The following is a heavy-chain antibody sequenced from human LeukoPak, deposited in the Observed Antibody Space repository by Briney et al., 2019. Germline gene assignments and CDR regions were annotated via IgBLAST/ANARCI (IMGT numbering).Heavy chain of an antibody. CDR3: ARAVPTYFDY. CDR1: GFTFSNYW. CDR2: IRQEGSEK. J-gene: IGHJ4*02. D-gene: IGHD1-1*01. Sequence: SGGSLRPSCAASGFTFSNYWMTRVRQAPGKGLEWVANIRQEGSEKYYVDSVKGRFTISRDNAKNSLYLQMNSLRAEDTAVYYCARAVPTYFDYWGQGTLVTVSS. V-gene: IGHV3-7*01.